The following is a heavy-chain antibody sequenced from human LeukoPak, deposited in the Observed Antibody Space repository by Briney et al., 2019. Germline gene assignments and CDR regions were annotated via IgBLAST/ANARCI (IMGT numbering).Heavy chain of an antibody. CDR1: GFTFDDHA. Sequence: GRSLRLSCAASGFTFDDHAMHWVRQAPGKGLEWVSGLSWNSGSIDYADSVKGRFTISRDNAKNSLYLQMNSLRAEDTAVYYCATSIVGLTYDEHFQHWGQGTLVTVSS. CDR3: ATSIVGLTYDEHFQH. V-gene: IGHV3-9*01. CDR2: LSWNSGSI. D-gene: IGHD1-26*01. J-gene: IGHJ1*01.